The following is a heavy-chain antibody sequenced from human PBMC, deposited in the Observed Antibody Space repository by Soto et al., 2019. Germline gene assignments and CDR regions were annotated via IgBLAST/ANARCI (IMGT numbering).Heavy chain of an antibody. Sequence: QITLKESGPTLAKPTQTLTLTCTFSGFSLSTPGVGVGWIRQPPGKALEWLALIYWDDDKRYSPSLESRLTIPKDTSKNPVVPTMTNTAPVATATYYCAHIDDAYYDAMDVWGQGTTVTVSS. CDR2: IYWDDDK. V-gene: IGHV2-5*02. CDR1: GFSLSTPGVG. D-gene: IGHD3-16*01. CDR3: AHIDDAYYDAMDV. J-gene: IGHJ6*02.